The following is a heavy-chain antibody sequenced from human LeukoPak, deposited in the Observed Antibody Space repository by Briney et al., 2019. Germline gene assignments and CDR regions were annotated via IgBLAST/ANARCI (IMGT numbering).Heavy chain of an antibody. CDR2: ISYDGSNK. Sequence: GGSLRLSCAASGFTFSSYGMHWVRQAPGKGLEWVAVISYDGSNKYYADSVKGRFTISRDNSKNTLYLQMNSLRSEDTAVYYCARGITMVRGVSIYNWFDPWGQGTLVTVSS. D-gene: IGHD3-10*01. CDR3: ARGITMVRGVSIYNWFDP. CDR1: GFTFSSYG. J-gene: IGHJ5*02. V-gene: IGHV3-30*03.